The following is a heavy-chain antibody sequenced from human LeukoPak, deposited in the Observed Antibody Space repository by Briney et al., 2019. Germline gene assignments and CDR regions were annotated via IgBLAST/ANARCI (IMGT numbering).Heavy chain of an antibody. Sequence: SGTLSLTCAVSGGSITSVNLWAWVRQPPGKGLEWVGEMYLSGTTTCNPSLRGRATISLDRSKNQVSLRLNSVTTADSAVYYCAVYYYDGSGHSNFIDYWGQGILVTVSS. D-gene: IGHD3-22*01. V-gene: IGHV4-4*02. CDR3: AVYYYDGSGHSNFIDY. J-gene: IGHJ4*02. CDR1: GGSITSVNL. CDR2: MYLSGTT.